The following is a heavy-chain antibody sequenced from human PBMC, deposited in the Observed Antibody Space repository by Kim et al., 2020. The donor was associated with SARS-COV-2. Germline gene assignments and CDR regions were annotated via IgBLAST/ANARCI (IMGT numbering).Heavy chain of an antibody. D-gene: IGHD1-7*01. J-gene: IGHJ6*02. Sequence: ASVKVSCKASGYTFTSYGISWVRQAPGQGLEWMGWISAYNGNTNYAQKLQGRVTMTTDTSTSTAYMELRSLRSDDTAVYYCARGSGTTGTTIGYYYYYGMDVWGQGTTVTVAS. CDR3: ARGSGTTGTTIGYYYYYGMDV. CDR1: GYTFTSYG. V-gene: IGHV1-18*01. CDR2: ISAYNGNT.